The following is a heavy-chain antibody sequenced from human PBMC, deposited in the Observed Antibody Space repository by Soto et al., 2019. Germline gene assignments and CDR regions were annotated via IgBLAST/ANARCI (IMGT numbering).Heavy chain of an antibody. D-gene: IGHD4-17*01. V-gene: IGHV1-18*04. J-gene: IGHJ4*02. Sequence: QVQVMQSGAEVKKPGDSVKVSCKTSGYIFSDYGINWVRQAPGQGLEWMGWISGYSGNANLAQKFQGRVTMTTDKSTRTAYMELRRLSSDDTAVYYCAKRTSGTTWGQSDYWGQATLVTVSS. CDR1: GYIFSDYG. CDR2: ISGYSGNA. CDR3: AKRTSGTTWGQSDY.